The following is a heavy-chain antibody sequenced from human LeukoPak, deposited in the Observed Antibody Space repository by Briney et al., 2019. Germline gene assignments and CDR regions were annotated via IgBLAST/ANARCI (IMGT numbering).Heavy chain of an antibody. J-gene: IGHJ3*02. D-gene: IGHD2-15*01. CDR3: ARTLGYCSGGSCYQYAFDI. V-gene: IGHV4-59*01. Sequence: SETLSLTCTVSGGSISPYYWSWLRQPPGKGLEWIGYIYYSGSTNYIPSLKSRVTISVDTSKNQFSLKLSSVTAADTAVYYCARTLGYCSGGSCYQYAFDIWGLGTMVTVSA. CDR1: GGSISPYY. CDR2: IYYSGST.